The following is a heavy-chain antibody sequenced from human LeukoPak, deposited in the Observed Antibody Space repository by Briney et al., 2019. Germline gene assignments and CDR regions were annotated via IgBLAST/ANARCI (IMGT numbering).Heavy chain of an antibody. CDR2: INPNTGDT. CDR1: GYTFTDYF. Sequence: ASVKVSCKASGYTFTDYFMHWVRQAPGQGLEWMGWINPNTGDTNYAQKFQGRVTMTRDTSINTAYMELNRLRSDDTAVYFCAKTVVSAIDWFDPWGQGTLVTVSS. D-gene: IGHD2-21*02. CDR3: AKTVVSAIDWFDP. J-gene: IGHJ5*02. V-gene: IGHV1-2*02.